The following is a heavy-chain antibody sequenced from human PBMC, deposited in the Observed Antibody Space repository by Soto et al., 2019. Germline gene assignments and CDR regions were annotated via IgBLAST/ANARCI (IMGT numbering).Heavy chain of an antibody. J-gene: IGHJ4*02. CDR2: LYNDERT. CDR1: GDSVSSDY. CDR3: AREPLAHSYFDF. Sequence: SETLSLTCTVSGDSVSSDYWSWVRQPAGKGLEWLGRLYNDERTNYNPSLKSRVTMSMDTSKNQFSLKLTSVTAADSAVYFCAREPLAHSYFDFWGQGILVTVSS. V-gene: IGHV4-4*07.